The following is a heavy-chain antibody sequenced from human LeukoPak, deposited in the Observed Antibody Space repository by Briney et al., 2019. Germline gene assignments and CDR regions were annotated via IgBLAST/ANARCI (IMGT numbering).Heavy chain of an antibody. CDR2: ISYDGSNK. D-gene: IGHD3-22*01. CDR3: ARDKGSSGYSPLFDY. CDR1: GFTFSGYA. Sequence: HPGGSLRLSCAASGFTFSGYAMHWVRQAPGKGLEWVAVISYDGSNKYYADSVKGRFTISRDNSKNTLYLQMNSLRAEDTAVYYCARDKGSSGYSPLFDYWGQGTLVTVSS. J-gene: IGHJ4*02. V-gene: IGHV3-30*01.